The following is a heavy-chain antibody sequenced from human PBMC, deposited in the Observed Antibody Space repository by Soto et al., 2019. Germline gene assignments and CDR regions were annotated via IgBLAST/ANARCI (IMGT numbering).Heavy chain of an antibody. D-gene: IGHD3-9*01. Sequence: LSLTCAVYGGSFSGYYWSWIRQPPGKGLEWIGEINHSGSTNYNPSLKSRVTISVDTSKNQFSLKLSSVTAADTAVYYCARVTNYDILTGYYESNWFDPWGQG. CDR3: ARVTNYDILTGYYESNWFDP. V-gene: IGHV4-34*01. J-gene: IGHJ5*02. CDR1: GGSFSGYY. CDR2: INHSGST.